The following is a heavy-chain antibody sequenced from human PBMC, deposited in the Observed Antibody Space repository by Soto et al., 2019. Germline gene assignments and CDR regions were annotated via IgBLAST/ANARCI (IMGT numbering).Heavy chain of an antibody. CDR3: ARDFWDTVYGDYYYGMDV. CDR2: ISYDGSNK. V-gene: IGHV3-30-3*01. J-gene: IGHJ6*02. CDR1: GFTFSSYA. D-gene: IGHD3-3*01. Sequence: GGSLRLSCAASGFTFSSYAMHWVRQAPGKGLEWVAVISYDGSNKYYADSVKGRFTISRDNSKNTLYLQMNSLRAEDTAVYYCARDFWDTVYGDYYYGMDVWGQGTTVTVS.